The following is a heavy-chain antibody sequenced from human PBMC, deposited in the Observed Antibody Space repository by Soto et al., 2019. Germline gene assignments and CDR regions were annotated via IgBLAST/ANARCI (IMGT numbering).Heavy chain of an antibody. D-gene: IGHD2-15*01. CDR3: ARKSTRYCSGGSCYGGWFDP. CDR1: GGSISSGGYS. J-gene: IGHJ5*02. V-gene: IGHV4-30-2*01. Sequence: SETLSLTCAVSGGSISSGGYSWSWIRQPPGKGLEWIGYIYHSGSTYYNPSLKSRVTISVDRSKNQFSLKLSSVTAADTAVYYCARKSTRYCSGGSCYGGWFDPWRQGTLVTVSS. CDR2: IYHSGST.